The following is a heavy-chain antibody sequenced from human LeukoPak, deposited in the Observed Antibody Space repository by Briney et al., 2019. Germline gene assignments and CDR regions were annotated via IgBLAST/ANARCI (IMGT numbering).Heavy chain of an antibody. CDR2: IYYSGTT. CDR3: ARQISDYYYYYIDV. V-gene: IGHV4-39*01. D-gene: IGHD3-10*01. CDR1: GGSISSSHYY. J-gene: IGHJ6*03. Sequence: SETLSLTCTVSGGSISSSHYYWGWIRQTPGKGLEWIGTIYYSGTTYYNPSLESRATISEDTSKNQFSLTLRSVTAADTAAYYCARQISDYYYYYIDVWGKGTTVTVSS.